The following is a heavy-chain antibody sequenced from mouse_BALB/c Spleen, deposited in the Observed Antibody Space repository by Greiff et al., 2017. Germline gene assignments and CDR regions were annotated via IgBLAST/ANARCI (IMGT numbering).Heavy chain of an antibody. Sequence: QVQLQQSGPELVKPGASVRISCKASGYTFTSYYIHWVKQRPGQGLEWIGWIYPGNVNTKYNEKFKGKATLTADKSSSTAYMQLSSLTSEDSAVYFCAREIYYGSSSYWYFDVWGAGTTVTVSS. V-gene: IGHV1S56*01. J-gene: IGHJ1*01. CDR1: GYTFTSYY. CDR3: AREIYYGSSSYWYFDV. D-gene: IGHD1-1*01. CDR2: IYPGNVNT.